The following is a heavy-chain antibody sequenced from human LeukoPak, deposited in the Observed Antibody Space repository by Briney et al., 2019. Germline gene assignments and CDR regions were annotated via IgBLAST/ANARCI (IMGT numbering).Heavy chain of an antibody. CDR3: ARTSHDSSGYYAYYFDY. Sequence: GGSLRLSCAASGFTFSSYAMSWVRQAPGKGLEWVSVLYRGGSTYYADSVKGRFTISRDNSKNTLYLQMNSLRAEDTAVYYCARTSHDSSGYYAYYFDYWGQGTLVTVSS. V-gene: IGHV3-66*01. J-gene: IGHJ4*02. D-gene: IGHD3-22*01. CDR1: GFTFSSYA. CDR2: LYRGGST.